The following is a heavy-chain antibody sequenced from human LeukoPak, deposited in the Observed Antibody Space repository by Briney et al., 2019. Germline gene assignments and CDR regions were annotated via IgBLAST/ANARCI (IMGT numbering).Heavy chain of an antibody. CDR1: GYTFTSYD. CDR2: MNPNSGNT. CDR3: ARDESPLGRWLVHGVY. D-gene: IGHD6-19*01. V-gene: IGHV1-8*03. J-gene: IGHJ4*02. Sequence: ASVKVSCKASGYTFTSYDINWVRQATGQGLEWMGWMNPNSGNTGYAQKFQGRVTITRNTSISTAYMELSSLRSEDTAVYYCARDESPLGRWLVHGVYWGQGTLVTVSS.